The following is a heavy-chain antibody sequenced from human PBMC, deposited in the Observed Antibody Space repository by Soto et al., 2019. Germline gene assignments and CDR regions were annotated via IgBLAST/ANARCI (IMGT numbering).Heavy chain of an antibody. CDR3: ASTVVVVPAAMGDAFDI. D-gene: IGHD2-2*01. J-gene: IGHJ3*02. CDR1: GGTFSSYA. Sequence: SVKVSCKASGGTFSSYAISWVRQAPGQGLEWMGGIIPIFGTANYAQKFQGRVTITADESTSTAYMELSSLRSEDTAVYYCASTVVVVPAAMGDAFDIWGQGTMVTVSS. CDR2: IIPIFGTA. V-gene: IGHV1-69*13.